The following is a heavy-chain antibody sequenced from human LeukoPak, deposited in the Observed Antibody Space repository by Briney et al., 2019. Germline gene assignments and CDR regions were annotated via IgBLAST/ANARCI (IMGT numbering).Heavy chain of an antibody. J-gene: IGHJ4*02. Sequence: GGSLRLSCAASGFTFSYYGMHWVRQAPGKGLEWVAFIRYDGSSKYYANSVKGRFTISRDNSKNTLYLQMDSLRAEDTAVYYCAGGNSGDYWGQGTLVTVSS. CDR3: AGGNSGDY. CDR2: IRYDGSSK. D-gene: IGHD4-23*01. V-gene: IGHV3-30*02. CDR1: GFTFSYYG.